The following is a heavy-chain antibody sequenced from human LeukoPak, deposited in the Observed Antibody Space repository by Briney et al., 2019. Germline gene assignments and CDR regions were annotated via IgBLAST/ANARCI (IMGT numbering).Heavy chain of an antibody. Sequence: ASVKVSCKASGYTFTSFGISWVRQAPGQGLEWMGWISAYNGNTNYAQKLQGRVTMTTDTSTSTAYMEVRSLRSDDTAVYYCASAPGGSCSGTSCRGIFDYWGQGTLVTVSS. D-gene: IGHD2-2*01. J-gene: IGHJ4*02. CDR2: ISAYNGNT. V-gene: IGHV1-18*01. CDR1: GYTFTSFG. CDR3: ASAPGGSCSGTSCRGIFDY.